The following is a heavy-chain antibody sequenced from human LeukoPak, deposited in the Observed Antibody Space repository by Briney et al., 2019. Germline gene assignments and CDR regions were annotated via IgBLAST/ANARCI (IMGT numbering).Heavy chain of an antibody. CDR2: INHSGST. CDR3: ARDYGDV. D-gene: IGHD3-16*01. Sequence: PSETPSLTCAVYGGSFSGYYWSWIRQPPGKGLEWIGEINHSGSTNYNPSLKSRVTISVDTSKNQFSLKLSSVTAADTAVYYCARDYGDVWGQGTTVTVSS. J-gene: IGHJ6*02. CDR1: GGSFSGYY. V-gene: IGHV4-34*01.